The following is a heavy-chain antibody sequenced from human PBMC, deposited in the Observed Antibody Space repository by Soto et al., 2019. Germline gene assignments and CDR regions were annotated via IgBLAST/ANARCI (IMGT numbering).Heavy chain of an antibody. CDR3: AKGNSGRYYSDY. Sequence: GGSLRLSCAVSGFTFSSYGISWVRQAPGKGLEWVSSISGSGGSTYYADSVKGRFTISRDNSKNTLYLQMNSLRAEDTAIYYCAKGNSGRYYSDYRDQGTLRTASS. CDR2: ISGSGGST. J-gene: IGHJ4*02. D-gene: IGHD1-26*01. V-gene: IGHV3-23*01. CDR1: GFTFSSYG.